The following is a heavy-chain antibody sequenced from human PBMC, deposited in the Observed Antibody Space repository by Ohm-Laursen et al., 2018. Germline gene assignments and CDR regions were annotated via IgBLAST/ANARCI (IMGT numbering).Heavy chain of an antibody. D-gene: IGHD6-19*01. CDR2: INHSGST. CDR1: GGSFSGYY. J-gene: IGHJ4*02. V-gene: IGHV4-34*01. CDR3: ARSAVAGWSYY. Sequence: GTLSLTCAVYGGSFSGYYWSWIHQPPGKGLEWIGEINHSGSTNYNPSLKSRVTISVDTSKNQFSLKLSSVTAADTAVYYCARSAVAGWSYYWGQGTLVTVSS.